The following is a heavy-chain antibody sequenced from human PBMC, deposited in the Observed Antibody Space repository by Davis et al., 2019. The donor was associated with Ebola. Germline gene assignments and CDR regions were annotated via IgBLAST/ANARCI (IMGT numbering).Heavy chain of an antibody. V-gene: IGHV1-2*04. D-gene: IGHD3-10*01. CDR1: GYTFTGYY. CDR2: INPNSGGT. CDR3: ARAVTMVLPSGWFDP. J-gene: IGHJ5*02. Sequence: AASVKVSCKASGYTFTGYYMHWVRQAPGQGLEWMGWINPNSGGTNYAQKFQGWVTMTRDTSISTAYMELSRLRYDDTAVYYCARAVTMVLPSGWFDPWGQGTLVTVSS.